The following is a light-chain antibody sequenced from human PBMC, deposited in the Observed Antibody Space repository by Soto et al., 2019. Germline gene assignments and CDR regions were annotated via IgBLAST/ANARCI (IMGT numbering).Light chain of an antibody. CDR1: QSIDVW. Sequence: DIQMTQSPSTLSASVGDRVTITCRASQSIDVWLAWYQQKPGKAPKVLIYRTSTLENGVPSRFSGTGSGTEFTLTISSLQPDDFATYYCQQYKTYWTYGQGTKVEIK. J-gene: IGKJ1*01. V-gene: IGKV1-5*03. CDR3: QQYKTYWT. CDR2: RTS.